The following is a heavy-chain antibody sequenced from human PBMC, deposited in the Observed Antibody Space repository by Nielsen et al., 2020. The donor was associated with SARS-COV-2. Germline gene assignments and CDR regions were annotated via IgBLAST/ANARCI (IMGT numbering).Heavy chain of an antibody. V-gene: IGHV3-74*01. D-gene: IGHD3-22*01. J-gene: IGHJ4*02. Sequence: GESLKISCAASGFTFSSYWMHWVRQDPGKGLVWVSRINSDGSSTSYADSVKGRFTISRDNAKNTLYLQMNSLRAEDTAVYYCARAPYYDSSGDFDYWGQGTLVTVSS. CDR2: INSDGSST. CDR3: ARAPYYDSSGDFDY. CDR1: GFTFSSYW.